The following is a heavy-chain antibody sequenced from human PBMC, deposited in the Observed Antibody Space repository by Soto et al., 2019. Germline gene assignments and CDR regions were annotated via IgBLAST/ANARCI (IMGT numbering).Heavy chain of an antibody. D-gene: IGHD2-2*01. J-gene: IGHJ4*02. V-gene: IGHV4-39*01. CDR3: ARYCSSTSYYYFDY. CDR2: IYYSGST. Sequence: QLQLQESGPGLVKPSETLSLTCTVSGGSISSSSYYWGWIRQPPGKGLEWIGSIYYSGSTYYNPSLKSRVTMSVDTSKNQFSLKLSSVTAADTAVYYCARYCSSTSYYYFDYWGQGTLVTVSS. CDR1: GGSISSSSYY.